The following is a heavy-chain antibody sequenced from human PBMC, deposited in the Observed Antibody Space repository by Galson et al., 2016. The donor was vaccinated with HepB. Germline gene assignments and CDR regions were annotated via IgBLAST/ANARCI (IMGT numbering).Heavy chain of an antibody. CDR2: IKEDGSEK. CDR3: VRSGYDPFDF. J-gene: IGHJ4*02. D-gene: IGHD5-12*01. CDR1: GFTFRSYW. V-gene: IGHV3-7*01. Sequence: SLRLSCAASGFTFRSYWMSWVRQAPGKGLEWVANIKEDGSEKHHMDSVKGRFIISRDNTKNSLYLEMNRLKSDDTAVYYCVRSGYDPFDFWGQGTLVTVSS.